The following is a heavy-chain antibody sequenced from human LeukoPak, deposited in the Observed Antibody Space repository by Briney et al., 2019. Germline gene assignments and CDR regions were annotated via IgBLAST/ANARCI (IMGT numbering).Heavy chain of an antibody. CDR1: EFSVGSNY. J-gene: IGHJ4*02. CDR2: IYSGGST. D-gene: IGHD1-14*01. CDR3: ARVGTFGGYFDY. V-gene: IGHV3-53*01. Sequence: PGGSLRLSCAASEFSVGSNYMTWVRQAPGKGLEWVSLIYSGGSTYYADSVKGRFTISRDNSKNTLYLQMNSLRAEDTAVYYCARVGTFGGYFDYWGQGTLVTVSS.